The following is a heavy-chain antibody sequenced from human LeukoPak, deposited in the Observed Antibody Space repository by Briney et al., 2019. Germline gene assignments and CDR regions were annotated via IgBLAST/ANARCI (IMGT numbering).Heavy chain of an antibody. CDR1: GYTFTSYD. Sequence: ASVKVSCKASGYTFTSYDINWVRQATGQGLKWMGWMNPNSGNTGYAQKFQGRVTITRNTSISTAYMELSSLRSEDTAVYYCARAGSSGYYLTDAFDIWGQGTMVTVSS. V-gene: IGHV1-8*03. D-gene: IGHD3-22*01. CDR3: ARAGSSGYYLTDAFDI. J-gene: IGHJ3*02. CDR2: MNPNSGNT.